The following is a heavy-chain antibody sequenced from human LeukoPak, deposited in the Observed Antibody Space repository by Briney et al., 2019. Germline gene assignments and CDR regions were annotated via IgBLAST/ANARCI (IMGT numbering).Heavy chain of an antibody. J-gene: IGHJ4*02. D-gene: IGHD2-2*01. CDR3: ARLGIVVVPAAMPDAFDY. CDR1: GGSISSSNW. CDR2: IYHSGST. Sequence: PSETLSLTCAVSGGSISSSNWWSWVRQPPGKGLEWIGEIYHSGSTNYNPSLKSRVTISVDKSKNQFSLKLSSVTAADTAVYYCARLGIVVVPAAMPDAFDYWGQGTLVTVSS. V-gene: IGHV4-4*02.